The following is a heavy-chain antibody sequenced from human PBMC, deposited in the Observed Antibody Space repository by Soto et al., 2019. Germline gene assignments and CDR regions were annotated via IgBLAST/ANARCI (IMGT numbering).Heavy chain of an antibody. CDR1: GYTFTSYG. J-gene: IGHJ5*02. CDR3: ARGGKTEVVTAIRDYGRFDP. D-gene: IGHD2-21*02. CDR2: ISAYNGNT. V-gene: IGHV1-18*04. Sequence: VQLVQSGAEVKKPGASVKVSCKASGYTFTSYGIIWVRQAPGQGLEWMGWISAYNGNTNYAQKLQGRVTMTTDTSTSTAYMELRSLRSDDTAVYYCARGGKTEVVTAIRDYGRFDPWGQGTLVTVSS.